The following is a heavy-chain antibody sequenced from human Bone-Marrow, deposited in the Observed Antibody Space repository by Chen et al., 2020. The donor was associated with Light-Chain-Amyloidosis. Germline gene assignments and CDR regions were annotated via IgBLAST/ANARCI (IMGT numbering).Heavy chain of an antibody. Sequence: ELHLARSGPYLKKPGESLKHSGKGSGSTFPNYWIGWVRQIPGQGLEWMGVIYPDDSDARYSPSVEGQVTISADKSITTAYLQWRSLKASDTAMYYCARRRDGYNFDYWGQGTLVTVSS. CDR1: GSTFPNYW. D-gene: IGHD5-12*01. J-gene: IGHJ4*02. CDR3: ARRRDGYNFDY. CDR2: IYPDDSDA. V-gene: IGHV5-51*01.